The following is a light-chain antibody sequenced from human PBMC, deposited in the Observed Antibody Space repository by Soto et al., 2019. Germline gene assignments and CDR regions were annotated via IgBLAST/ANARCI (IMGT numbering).Light chain of an antibody. J-gene: IGKJ2*01. Sequence: EIVLTQSPGTLYLSPGERATLSCRASQSVSRSYLAWYQQKPGQAPRLIIYGASDTATGTPDSFSGSGSGKNFTLTISRREPEDFAVYYCQQYGSSPYTCGQGTKLEIK. V-gene: IGKV3-20*01. CDR3: QQYGSSPYT. CDR2: GAS. CDR1: QSVSRSY.